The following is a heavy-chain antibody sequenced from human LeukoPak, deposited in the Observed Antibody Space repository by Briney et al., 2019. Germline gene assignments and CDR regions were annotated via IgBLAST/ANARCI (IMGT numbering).Heavy chain of an antibody. CDR1: GFTFNSYG. V-gene: IGHV3-30*18. CDR2: IAYDGSNK. CDR3: AKVAGITIFGVVIMDYYFDY. Sequence: GSLRLSCAASGFTFNSYGMHWGRQAPGKGLEWVAGIAYDGSNKYYADSVKGRFTISRDNSKNTLYLQMNSLRAEDTAVYYCAKVAGITIFGVVIMDYYFDYWGQGTLVTVSS. D-gene: IGHD3-3*01. J-gene: IGHJ4*02.